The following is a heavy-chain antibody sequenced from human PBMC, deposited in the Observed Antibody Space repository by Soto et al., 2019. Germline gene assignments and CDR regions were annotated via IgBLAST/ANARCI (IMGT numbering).Heavy chain of an antibody. V-gene: IGHV3-30*18. D-gene: IGHD3-10*01. Sequence: QVQQVESGGGVVQPGRSLRLSCAASGFTFSSYDMHWVRQAPGKGLEWVAVISYDGSNKYYADSVKGRFTISRDNSKNTLYLQMNSLRAEDTAVYYCAKEDYGSGSYYGMDVWGQGTTVTVS. CDR1: GFTFSSYD. CDR3: AKEDYGSGSYYGMDV. J-gene: IGHJ6*02. CDR2: ISYDGSNK.